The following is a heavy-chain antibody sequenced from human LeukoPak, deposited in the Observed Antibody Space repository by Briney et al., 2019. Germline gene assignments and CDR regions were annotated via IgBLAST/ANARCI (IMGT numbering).Heavy chain of an antibody. V-gene: IGHV5-51*01. Sequence: HGESPKISCKGSGYSFTNYWIAWVRQMPGKGLEWMGIIYPDDSDTRYSLSFQGQVTISADKSISTAYLQWSSLKASDTAMYYCARIWLKAFDIWGQGTMVTVSP. CDR1: GYSFTNYW. CDR2: IYPDDSDT. D-gene: IGHD3-16*01. J-gene: IGHJ3*02. CDR3: ARIWLKAFDI.